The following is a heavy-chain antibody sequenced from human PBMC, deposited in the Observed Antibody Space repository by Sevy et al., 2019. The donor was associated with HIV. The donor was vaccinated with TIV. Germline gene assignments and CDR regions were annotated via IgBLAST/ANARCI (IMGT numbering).Heavy chain of an antibody. CDR1: GFSFSGYA. Sequence: GGSLRLSCAASGFSFSGYAMNWVRHAPGKGLEWVSYISGSGATTYYADSVKGRFTISRDNSKNTLFLQMNNLRAEDTAVYYCARDGISSGWYRGYYFDYWGQGTLVTVSS. CDR2: ISGSGATT. V-gene: IGHV3-23*01. D-gene: IGHD6-19*01. J-gene: IGHJ4*02. CDR3: ARDGISSGWYRGYYFDY.